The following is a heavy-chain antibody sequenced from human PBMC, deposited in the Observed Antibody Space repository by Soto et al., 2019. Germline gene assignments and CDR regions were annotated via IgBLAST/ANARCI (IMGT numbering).Heavy chain of an antibody. Sequence: SETLSLTCAVYGGSFSGYYWSWIRQPPGKGLEWIGEINHSGSTNYNPSLKSRVTISVDTSKNQFSLKLSSVTAADTAVYYCARVHGGAVATMGVNFDYWGQGTLVTVSS. J-gene: IGHJ4*02. CDR3: ARVHGGAVATMGVNFDY. CDR2: INHSGST. CDR1: GGSFSGYY. D-gene: IGHD5-12*01. V-gene: IGHV4-34*01.